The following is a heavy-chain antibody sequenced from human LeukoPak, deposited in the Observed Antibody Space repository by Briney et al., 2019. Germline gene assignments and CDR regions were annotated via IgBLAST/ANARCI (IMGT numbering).Heavy chain of an antibody. D-gene: IGHD3-3*01. Sequence: NPSETLSLTCAVYGGSFSGYYWSWIRQPPGKGREWIGEINHSGSTNYNPSLKSRVTISVDTSKNQFSLKLSSVTAADTAVYYCARVAYFWSGSNYYYGMDVWGQGTTVTVSS. CDR3: ARVAYFWSGSNYYYGMDV. J-gene: IGHJ6*02. CDR1: GGSFSGYY. CDR2: INHSGST. V-gene: IGHV4-34*01.